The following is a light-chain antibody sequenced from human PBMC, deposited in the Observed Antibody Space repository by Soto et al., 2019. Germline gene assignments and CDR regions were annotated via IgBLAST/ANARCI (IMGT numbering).Light chain of an antibody. V-gene: IGKV3-20*01. CDR3: QEFASN. CDR2: GAS. J-gene: IGKJ4*01. Sequence: IVLTQSPCTLSFSPWDRSTLSCRASHSMSNSNLAWYQHKPGQAPRLLIYGASNRATGIPDRFSGSGSGTDFILTINRLEPEDFAVYYCQEFASNFGGGTKVDI. CDR1: HSMSNSN.